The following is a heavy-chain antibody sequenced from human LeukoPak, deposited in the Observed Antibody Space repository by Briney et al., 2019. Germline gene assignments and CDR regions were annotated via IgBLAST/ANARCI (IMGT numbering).Heavy chain of an antibody. CDR3: TRDGNGYYYYNYMDV. CDR2: ISTVSTYK. CDR1: GFTFTDYS. V-gene: IGHV3-21*06. Sequence: GGSLRLSCATSGFTFTDYSMNWVRQARGKGLECVSSISTVSTYKFYGDAVKGRFTISRDNRKNILYLQMSTQSAEDTAVYYCTRDGNGYYYYNYMDVWGKGTTVTVSS. D-gene: IGHD1-1*01. J-gene: IGHJ6*03.